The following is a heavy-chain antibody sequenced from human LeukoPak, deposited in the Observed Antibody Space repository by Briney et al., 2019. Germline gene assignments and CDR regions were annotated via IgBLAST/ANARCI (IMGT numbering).Heavy chain of an antibody. J-gene: IGHJ4*02. CDR3: ARQTPRDGYNYYY. CDR2: IYYSGST. V-gene: IGHV4-39*01. D-gene: IGHD5-24*01. CDR1: GGSISSSSYY. Sequence: PSKTLSLTCTVSGGSISSSSYYWGWIRQPPGKGLEWIGSIYYSGSTYYNPSLKSRVTISVDTSKNQFSLKLSSVTAADTAVYYCARQTPRDGYNYYYWGQGTLVTVSS.